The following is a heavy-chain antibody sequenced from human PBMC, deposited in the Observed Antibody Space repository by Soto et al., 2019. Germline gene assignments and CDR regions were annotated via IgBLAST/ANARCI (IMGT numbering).Heavy chain of an antibody. D-gene: IGHD3-9*01. CDR3: AKDILKDQLDWGMDV. Sequence: QVQLVESGGSVVQPGGSLRLSCSGSGFIFSGDGMHWVRQPPGKGLEGVAVIAYDGRRKYYEDSVKGRFTVSRDNAQNTVFLEMNSLSVEDSAIYYCAKDILKDQLDWGMDVWGQGTTVTVSS. V-gene: IGHV3-30*18. J-gene: IGHJ6*02. CDR2: IAYDGRRK. CDR1: GFIFSGDG.